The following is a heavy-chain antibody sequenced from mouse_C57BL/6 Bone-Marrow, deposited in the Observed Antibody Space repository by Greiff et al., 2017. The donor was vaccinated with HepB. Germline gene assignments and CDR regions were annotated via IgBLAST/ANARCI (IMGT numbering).Heavy chain of an antibody. CDR3: ARLRDNYGYFDV. J-gene: IGHJ1*03. CDR2: IYPGGGYT. V-gene: IGHV1-63*01. Sequence: QVQLKESGAELVRPGTSVKMSCKASGYTFTNYWIGWAKQRPGHGLEWIGDIYPGGGYTNYNEKFKGKATLTADKSSSTAYMQFSSLTSEDSAIYYCARLRDNYGYFDVWGTGTTVTVSS. CDR1: GYTFTNYW.